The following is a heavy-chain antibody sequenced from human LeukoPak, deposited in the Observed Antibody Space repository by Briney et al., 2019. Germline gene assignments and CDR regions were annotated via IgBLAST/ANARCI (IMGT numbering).Heavy chain of an antibody. CDR3: ARGLVGGGYNDDAFDI. CDR1: GPSTSIYY. J-gene: IGHJ3*02. D-gene: IGHD5-24*01. V-gene: IGHV4-4*07. CDR2: IYTSGST. Sequence: SETLSLTRSVSGPSTSIYYRSGIPEPPGKGLEWIWRIYTSGSTYYNPSLKSRVTISVDKSKNQFSLKLSSVTAADTAVYYCARGLVGGGYNDDAFDIWGQGTMVTVSS.